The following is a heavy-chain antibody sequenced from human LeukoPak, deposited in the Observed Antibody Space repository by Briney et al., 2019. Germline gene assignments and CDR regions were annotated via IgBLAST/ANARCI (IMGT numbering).Heavy chain of an antibody. V-gene: IGHV3-30-3*01. CDR1: GFTFSSYA. J-gene: IGHJ4*02. CDR2: ISYDGSNK. D-gene: IGHD2-2*02. Sequence: PGGSLRLSCAASGFTFSSYAMHWVRQAPGKGLEWVAVISYDGSNKYYADSVKGRFTISRDNSKNTLYLQMNSLRAEDTAVYYCARDVGYCSSTSCFTPPDYWGQGTLVTVSS. CDR3: ARDVGYCSSTSCFTPPDY.